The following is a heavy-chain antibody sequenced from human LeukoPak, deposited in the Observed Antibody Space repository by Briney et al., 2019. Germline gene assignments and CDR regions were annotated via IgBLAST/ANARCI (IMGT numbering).Heavy chain of an antibody. Sequence: SETLSLTCTVSGGSISSSSYYWGWIRQPPGKGLEWIGSIYYSGSTYYNPSLKSRVTISVDTSKNQFSLKLSSVTAADTAVYYCARPIAAADPYWFDPWGQGTLVTVSS. J-gene: IGHJ5*02. V-gene: IGHV4-39*01. D-gene: IGHD6-13*01. CDR2: IYYSGST. CDR1: GGSISSSSYY. CDR3: ARPIAAADPYWFDP.